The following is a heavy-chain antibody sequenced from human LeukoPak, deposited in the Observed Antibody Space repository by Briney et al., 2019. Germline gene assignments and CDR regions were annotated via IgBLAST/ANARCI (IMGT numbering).Heavy chain of an antibody. V-gene: IGHV3-64*01. D-gene: IGHD4-11*01. Sequence: GGSLRLSCAASGFTFTRFAMYWVRQAPGKGLEFVSAISSDGDRTYYARSVKGRFTISRDNAKNTVDLQMGSLRPEDMGVYFCARMDDYTNYYFDYWGQGTMVTVSS. CDR3: ARMDDYTNYYFDY. CDR2: ISSDGDRT. J-gene: IGHJ4*02. CDR1: GFTFTRFA.